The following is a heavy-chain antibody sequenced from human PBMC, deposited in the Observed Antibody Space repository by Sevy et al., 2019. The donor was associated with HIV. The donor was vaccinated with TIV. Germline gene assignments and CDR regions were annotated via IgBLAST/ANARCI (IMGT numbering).Heavy chain of an antibody. CDR1: GFTFGGYT. CDR2: IRGKPYGGKT. D-gene: IGHD1-26*01. J-gene: IGHJ6*01. Sequence: GGSLRLSCTASGFTFGGYTMSWVRQAPGKGLEWVAFIRGKPYGGKTEYAASVKGRFTISRDDSKSIAYLQMNSLNTEDTAVYYCTRVEGAADWGMDLWGQGTTVTVSS. CDR3: TRVEGAADWGMDL. V-gene: IGHV3-49*04.